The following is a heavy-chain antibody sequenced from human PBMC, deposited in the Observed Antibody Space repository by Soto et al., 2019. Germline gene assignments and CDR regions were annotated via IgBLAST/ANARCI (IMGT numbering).Heavy chain of an antibody. CDR2: IKQDGSEK. CDR3: ARGSEYSSSWYGLGAFDI. Sequence: GGSLRLSCAASGFNFSSYWMSWVRQAPGKGLEWVANIKQDGSEKYYVDSVKGRFTISRDNAKNSLYLQMNSLRAEDTAVYYCARGSEYSSSWYGLGAFDIWGQGTMVTVSS. CDR1: GFNFSSYW. D-gene: IGHD6-13*01. J-gene: IGHJ3*02. V-gene: IGHV3-7*05.